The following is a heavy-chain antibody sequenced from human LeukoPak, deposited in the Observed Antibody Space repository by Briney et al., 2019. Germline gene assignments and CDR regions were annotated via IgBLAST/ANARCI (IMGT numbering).Heavy chain of an antibody. Sequence: MQPGGSLRLSCAASGFTVSSNYMTWVRQAPGKGLEWVSVIYKNAITYHADTVKGRFTISRDNSKNTLYLQMGSLRPEDMGIYYCARGGSTIFGALFDYWGQGALVTVSS. V-gene: IGHV3-53*05. CDR2: IYKNAIT. CDR3: ARGGSTIFGALFDY. CDR1: GFTVSSNY. D-gene: IGHD3-3*01. J-gene: IGHJ4*02.